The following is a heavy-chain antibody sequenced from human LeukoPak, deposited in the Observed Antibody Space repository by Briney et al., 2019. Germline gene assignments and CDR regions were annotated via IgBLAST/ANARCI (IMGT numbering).Heavy chain of an antibody. V-gene: IGHV3-23*01. CDR2: ISGSGGST. CDR3: AKDHDFWSGYARAANFDY. CDR1: GFTFSSYA. J-gene: IGHJ4*02. D-gene: IGHD3-3*01. Sequence: PGGSLRLSCAASGFTFSSYAMSWVRKAPGKGLEWVSAISGSGGSTYYADSVKGRFTISRDNSKNTLYLQMNSLRAEDTAVYYCAKDHDFWSGYARAANFDYWGQGTLVTVSS.